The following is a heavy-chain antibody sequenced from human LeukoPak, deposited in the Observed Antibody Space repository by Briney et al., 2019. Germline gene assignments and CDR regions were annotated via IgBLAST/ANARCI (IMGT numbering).Heavy chain of an antibody. CDR3: ARDGVPPGSIFDS. Sequence: GGSVTLLCGASGFTFSSRWMNCVRQAPGKGLEWVTNIKYDGREIFYAVSVKGPFSISRDNAKHSLNLQMNSLRAEDTAVYYCARDGVPPGSIFDSWGQGTLVTVSP. CDR2: IKYDGREI. V-gene: IGHV3-7*01. D-gene: IGHD2-2*01. J-gene: IGHJ4*02. CDR1: GFTFSSRW.